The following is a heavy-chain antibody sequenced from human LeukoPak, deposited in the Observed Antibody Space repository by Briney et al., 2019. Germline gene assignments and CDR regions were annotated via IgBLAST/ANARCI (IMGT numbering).Heavy chain of an antibody. D-gene: IGHD6-13*01. J-gene: IGHJ4*02. CDR1: GGSISSYY. CDR3: ARAMIAAAGPIDY. V-gene: IGHV4-59*01. Sequence: SETLSLSCTVSGGSISSYYWSWIRQPPGKGLEWIGYIYYSGSTNYNPSLKSRVTISVDTSKNQFSLKLSSVTAADTAVYYCARAMIAAAGPIDYWGQGTLVTVSS. CDR2: IYYSGST.